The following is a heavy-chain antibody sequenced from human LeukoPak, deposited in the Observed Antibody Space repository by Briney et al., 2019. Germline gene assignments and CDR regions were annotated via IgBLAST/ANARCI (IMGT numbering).Heavy chain of an antibody. J-gene: IGHJ4*02. CDR3: ARDVSSRSAY. CDR1: GFTFSSYS. CDR2: ISYDGSNK. V-gene: IGHV3-30-3*01. Sequence: PSGGSLRLSCAASGFTFSSYSMHWVRQAPGKGLEWVAVISYDGSNKYYADSVKGRFTISRDNSKNTLYLQMSSLRVEDTAVYYCARDVSSRSAYWGQGTLVTVSS. D-gene: IGHD6-13*01.